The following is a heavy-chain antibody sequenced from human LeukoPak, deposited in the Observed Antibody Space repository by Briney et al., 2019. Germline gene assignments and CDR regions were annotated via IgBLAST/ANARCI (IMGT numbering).Heavy chain of an antibody. Sequence: SETLSLTCTVSGGSVTSGNYYWNWIRQPAGKGLEWIGRSYTNGGASYNPSLKSRVTISIDASKNQCSLKLRSGLTTDTTVYYCPGEPPGYWGQGILVTVSS. D-gene: IGHD1-14*01. CDR3: PGEPPGY. CDR1: GGSVTSGNYY. J-gene: IGHJ4*02. CDR2: SYTNGGA. V-gene: IGHV4-61*02.